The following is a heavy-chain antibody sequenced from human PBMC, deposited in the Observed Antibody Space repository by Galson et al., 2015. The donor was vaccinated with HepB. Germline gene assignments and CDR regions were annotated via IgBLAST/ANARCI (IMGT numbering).Heavy chain of an antibody. J-gene: IGHJ5*02. CDR2: IIPIFGTA. D-gene: IGHD3-16*02. Sequence: SVKVSCKASGGTFSSYVISWVRQAPGQGLEWMGGIIPIFGTANYAQKFQGRVTITADKSTSTAYMELSSLRSEDTAVYYCARARAMITFGGVIDRGGNWFDPWGQGTLVTVSS. CDR3: ARARAMITFGGVIDRGGNWFDP. CDR1: GGTFSSYV. V-gene: IGHV1-69*06.